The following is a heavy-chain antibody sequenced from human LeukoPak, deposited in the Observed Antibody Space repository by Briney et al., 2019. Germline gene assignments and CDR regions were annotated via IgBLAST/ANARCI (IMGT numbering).Heavy chain of an antibody. V-gene: IGHV4-4*07. CDR1: GGSISSYY. CDR2: IYTRGST. CDR3: AGEGHYYDSTGYYYGGEDY. Sequence: SETLSLTCTVSGGSISSYYWSWIRQPAGKGLEWIGRIYTRGSTSYNPSLKSRVTMSADMSKNQFSLKLSSVTAADAAVYYCAGEGHYYDSTGYYYGGEDYWGQGTLVTVSS. D-gene: IGHD3-22*01. J-gene: IGHJ4*02.